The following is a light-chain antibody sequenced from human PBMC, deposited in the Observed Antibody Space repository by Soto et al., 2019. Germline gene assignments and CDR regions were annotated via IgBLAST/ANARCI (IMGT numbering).Light chain of an antibody. V-gene: IGKV3-20*01. CDR3: QEYGTSQT. J-gene: IGKJ4*01. Sequence: EIVLTQSPGTLSLSPGERVTLSCRASQSISSRSLAWYQQKPGQAPRLLTYGASNRLTGIPDRFRGGGSGIDFTLTITRLEPEDFAVYYCQEYGTSQTFGGGTKVEI. CDR2: GAS. CDR1: QSISSRS.